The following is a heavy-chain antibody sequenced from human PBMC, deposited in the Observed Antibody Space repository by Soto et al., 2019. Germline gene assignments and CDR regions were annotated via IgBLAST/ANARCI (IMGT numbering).Heavy chain of an antibody. CDR1: GGSISSGGYY. V-gene: IGHV4-31*03. D-gene: IGHD3-3*01. CDR3: ARDTGDPDFLAYYFDY. CDR2: IYYSGST. Sequence: QVQLQESGPGLVKPSQTLSLTCTVSGGSISSGGYYWSWIRQHPGKGLEWIGYIYYSGSTYYSPSLKSRVTISVDTSKNQFSLKLSSVTAADTAVYYCARDTGDPDFLAYYFDYWGQGTLVTVSS. J-gene: IGHJ4*02.